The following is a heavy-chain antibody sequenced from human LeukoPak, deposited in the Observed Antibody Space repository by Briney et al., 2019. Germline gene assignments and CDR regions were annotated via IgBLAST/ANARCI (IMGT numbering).Heavy chain of an antibody. D-gene: IGHD2-15*01. CDR3: ARAVVIDATGRGPAY. CDR1: GFIIRTYG. CDR2: ISTSSTYN. J-gene: IGHJ4*02. Sequence: PGGSLRLSCAACGFIIRTYGMTGVPQAPGKGLEGVSSISTSSTYNFYADSVKGRFTISRDNAKTSLFLQTNSLRAEAAALYYCARAVVIDATGRGPAYWGQGPLVTAAS. V-gene: IGHV3-21*01.